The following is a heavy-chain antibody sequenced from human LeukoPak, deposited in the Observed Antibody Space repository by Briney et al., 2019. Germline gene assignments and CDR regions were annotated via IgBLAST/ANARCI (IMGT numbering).Heavy chain of an antibody. D-gene: IGHD2-21*01. CDR1: GFTVSSNF. V-gene: IGHV3-53*01. J-gene: IGHJ4*02. CDR3: ARDKRDGASDY. Sequence: GGSLRLSCAASGFTVSSNFMSWVRQAPGKGLEWVSILYSGGTTYYADSVKGRFTISRDNSKNTLYLQMNSLRAEDTAVYYCARDKRDGASDYWGQGTLVTVSS. CDR2: LYSGGTT.